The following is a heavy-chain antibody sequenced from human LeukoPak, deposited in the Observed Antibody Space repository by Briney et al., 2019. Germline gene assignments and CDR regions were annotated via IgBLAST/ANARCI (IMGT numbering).Heavy chain of an antibody. D-gene: IGHD5-18*01. V-gene: IGHV3-15*01. CDR2: VKGKTDGGTT. CDR1: GFTFNNAW. Sequence: GSLRLSCAASGFTFNNAWMSWVRQAPGKGLEWVGHVKGKTDGGTTDYATPVKGRFSISRDDSKNTLFLQMNSLKTEDTAVYYCTTGTWIQLWLADYWGQGTLVTVSS. J-gene: IGHJ4*02. CDR3: TTGTWIQLWLADY.